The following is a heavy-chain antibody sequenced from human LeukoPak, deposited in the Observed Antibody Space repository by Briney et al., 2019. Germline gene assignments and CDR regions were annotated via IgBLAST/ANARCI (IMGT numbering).Heavy chain of an antibody. D-gene: IGHD1-14*01. CDR3: ARNPPDY. CDR2: IANDGKDK. J-gene: IGHJ4*02. CDR1: GFTFSSYA. V-gene: IGHV3-30*03. Sequence: GGSLRLSCAASGFTFSSYAMHWVRQAPGKGLEWVAVIANDGKDKKFADSVKGRFTISRDNSKNTLYLQMNSLRAEDTAVYYCARNPPDYWGQGTLVTVSS.